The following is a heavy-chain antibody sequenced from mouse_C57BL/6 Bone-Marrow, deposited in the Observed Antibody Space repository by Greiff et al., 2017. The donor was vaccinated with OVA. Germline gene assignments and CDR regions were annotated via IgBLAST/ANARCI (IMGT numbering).Heavy chain of an antibody. CDR1: GYTFTSYT. J-gene: IGHJ2*01. Sequence: VQLVESGAELARPGASVKMSCKASGYTFTSYTIHWVKQRPGPGLEWIGYIDPTNDYTNYNQKFKGKATLTADKSSSTAYMQLSSLTSEDSAVYYCTRGYYFDYWGQGTTLTVSS. V-gene: IGHV1-4*01. CDR2: IDPTNDYT. CDR3: TRGYYFDY.